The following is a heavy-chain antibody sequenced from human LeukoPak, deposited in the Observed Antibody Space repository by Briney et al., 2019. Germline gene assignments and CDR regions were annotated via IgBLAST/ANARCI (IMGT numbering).Heavy chain of an antibody. D-gene: IGHD6-13*01. V-gene: IGHV4-59*01. CDR2: IYYSGST. J-gene: IGHJ5*02. CDR3: ARVSGSWYRGWFDP. Sequence: SETLSLTCTVSGGSISSYYWSWIRQPPGKGLEWIGYIYYSGSTNYNPSLKSRVTISVDTSKNQFSLKLSSVTAADTAVYYCARVSGSWYRGWFDPWGQGTLVTVSS. CDR1: GGSISSYY.